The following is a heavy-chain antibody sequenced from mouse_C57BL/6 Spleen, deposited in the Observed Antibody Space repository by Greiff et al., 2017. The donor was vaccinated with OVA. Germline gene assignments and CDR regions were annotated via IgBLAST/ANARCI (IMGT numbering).Heavy chain of an antibody. J-gene: IGHJ1*03. D-gene: IGHD3-1*01. V-gene: IGHV1-50*01. CDR1: GYTFTSYW. CDR3: ARSGWDGWYFDV. Sequence: VQLQQPGAELVKPGASVKLSCKASGYTFTSYWMQWVKQRPGQGLEWIGEIDPSDSYTNYNQKFKGKATLTVDTSSSTAYMQLSSLTSEDSAVYYCARSGWDGWYFDVWGTGTTVTVSS. CDR2: IDPSDSYT.